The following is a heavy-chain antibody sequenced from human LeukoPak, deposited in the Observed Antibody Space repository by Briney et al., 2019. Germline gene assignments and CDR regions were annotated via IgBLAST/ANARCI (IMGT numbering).Heavy chain of an antibody. CDR2: ASYYVGKQ. CDR3: AGGRGKGSTMFRVFDY. V-gene: IGHV3-23*01. Sequence: PGGSLTLSCAAYGFTFSDYAMSWVRQAPGKGLEWVSTASYYVGKQYHADSVRGRFTASRDKAKNSVFRDLNNLTAGDTAVYYCAGGRGKGSTMFRVFDYWGQGTQVIVSS. CDR1: GFTFSDYA. D-gene: IGHD3-10*01. J-gene: IGHJ4*02.